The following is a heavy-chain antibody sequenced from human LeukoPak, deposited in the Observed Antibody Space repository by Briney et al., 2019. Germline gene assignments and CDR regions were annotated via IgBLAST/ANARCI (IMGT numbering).Heavy chain of an antibody. CDR1: GYSISSGYY. J-gene: IGHJ5*02. CDR2: IYHSGST. CDR3: ARGGDNWNYRNWFDP. Sequence: SETLSLTCTVSGYSISSGYYWGWIRQPPGKGLEWIGSIYHSGSTYYNPSLKIRVTISVDTSKNQFSLKLSSVTAADTAVYYCARGGDNWNYRNWFDPWGQGTLVTVSS. V-gene: IGHV4-38-2*02. D-gene: IGHD1-7*01.